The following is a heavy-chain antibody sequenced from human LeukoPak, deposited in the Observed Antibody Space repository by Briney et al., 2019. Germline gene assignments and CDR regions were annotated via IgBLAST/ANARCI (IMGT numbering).Heavy chain of an antibody. D-gene: IGHD4-17*01. J-gene: IGHJ4*02. V-gene: IGHV4-59*01. Sequence: SETLSLTCTVSGGSISSYYWSWIRQPPGKGLEGIGYIYYSGSTNYNPSLKSRVTISVDTSKNQFSLKLSSVTAADTAVYYCARQKTTANHYYFDYWGQGTLVTVSS. CDR2: IYYSGST. CDR1: GGSISSYY. CDR3: ARQKTTANHYYFDY.